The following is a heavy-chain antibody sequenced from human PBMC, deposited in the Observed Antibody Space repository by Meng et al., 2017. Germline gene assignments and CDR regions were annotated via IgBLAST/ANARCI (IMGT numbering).Heavy chain of an antibody. Sequence: VQLVEAGGGVVQPGRSLRLSCAASGFTFSSYAMHWVRQAPGKGLEWVAVISYDGSNKYYADSVKGRFTISRDNSKNTLYLQMNSLRAEDTAVYYCATMIVVNYWGQGTLVTVS. CDR2: ISYDGSNK. CDR3: ATMIVVNY. D-gene: IGHD3-22*01. J-gene: IGHJ4*02. V-gene: IGHV3-30*01. CDR1: GFTFSSYA.